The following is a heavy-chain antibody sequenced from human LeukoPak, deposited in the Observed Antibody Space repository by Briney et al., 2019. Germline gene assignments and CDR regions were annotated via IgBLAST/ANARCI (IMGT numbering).Heavy chain of an antibody. CDR2: IIPILGIA. Sequence: SVKVSCKASGGTFSSYTISWVRQAPGQGLEWMGRIIPILGIANYAQKFQGRVTITADKSTSTACMELSSLRSEDTAVYYCASGDRYNWFDPWGQGTLVTVSS. CDR3: ASGDRYNWFDP. CDR1: GGTFSSYT. V-gene: IGHV1-69*02. J-gene: IGHJ5*02. D-gene: IGHD7-27*01.